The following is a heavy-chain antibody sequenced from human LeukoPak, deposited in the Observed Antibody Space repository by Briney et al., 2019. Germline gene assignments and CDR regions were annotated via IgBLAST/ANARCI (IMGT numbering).Heavy chain of an antibody. CDR1: GYSISSSNY. CDR2: IYYSGSI. J-gene: IGHJ4*02. D-gene: IGHD1-26*01. Sequence: SDTLSLTCAVSGYSISSSNYWGWIRQPPGKGLEWIGHIYYSGSIYYNPSLKSRVTMSVDTSKNQFSPKLSSVTAADTAVYYCARGVKWELPDYWGQGTLVTVSS. CDR3: ARGVKWELPDY. V-gene: IGHV4-28*05.